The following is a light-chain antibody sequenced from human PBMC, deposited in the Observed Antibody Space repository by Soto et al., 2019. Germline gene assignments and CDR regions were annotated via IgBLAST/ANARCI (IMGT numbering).Light chain of an antibody. Sequence: ESVLTQSPGTLSLSPGERATLSCRSSHSVSSNYLAWYQQKPGQAPRLLIYDVSSRPTGIPDRLSGSGSGTDFTLTISRLEPVDFALYYRQRYSISPTFGQGNKLEI. CDR1: HSVSSNY. CDR3: QRYSISPT. CDR2: DVS. V-gene: IGKV3-20*01. J-gene: IGKJ1*01.